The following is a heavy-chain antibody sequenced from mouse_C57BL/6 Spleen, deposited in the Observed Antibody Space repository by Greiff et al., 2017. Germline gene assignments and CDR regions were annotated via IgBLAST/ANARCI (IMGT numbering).Heavy chain of an antibody. V-gene: IGHV1-54*01. CDR3: ARGGSYAMDY. CDR1: GYAFTNYL. Sequence: QVQLQQSGAELVRPGTSVKVSCKASGYAFTNYLIEWVKQRPGQGLEWIGVINPGSGGTYYNEKFKGKATLTADKSSSTAYMQLSSLTSEDSAVYFGARGGSYAMDYWGQGTSVTVSS. CDR2: INPGSGGT. J-gene: IGHJ4*01.